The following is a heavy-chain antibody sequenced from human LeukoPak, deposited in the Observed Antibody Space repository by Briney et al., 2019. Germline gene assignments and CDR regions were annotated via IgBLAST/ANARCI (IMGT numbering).Heavy chain of an antibody. Sequence: GGSLRLSCTVSGFTFGDYAMGWVRQAPGKGLEWVGFIRSKAYGGTTEFAASVKGRFTISRDDSKSIAYLRMNTLKTEDTAVYYCTRVPEYYGSGSYSLQHWGQGTPVTVSS. D-gene: IGHD3-10*01. J-gene: IGHJ1*01. CDR3: TRVPEYYGSGSYSLQH. CDR2: IRSKAYGGTT. V-gene: IGHV3-49*04. CDR1: GFTFGDYA.